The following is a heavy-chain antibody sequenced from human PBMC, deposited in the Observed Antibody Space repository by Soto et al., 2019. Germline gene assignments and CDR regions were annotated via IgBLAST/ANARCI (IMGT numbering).Heavy chain of an antibody. CDR3: AASCVGCGGFNYYGMDV. J-gene: IGHJ6*02. D-gene: IGHD2-21*01. CDR2: IYYSGTT. CDR1: GASISSGGNY. V-gene: IGHV4-31*03. Sequence: QVQLQESGPGLVKLSQTLSLTCSVSGASISSGGNYWNWIRQHPGKGQEWIGYIYYSGTTYYNPSLKSRVTISVDTSKNQFSLKLSSVTAADTAVYYCAASCVGCGGFNYYGMDVWGQGTTVTVSS.